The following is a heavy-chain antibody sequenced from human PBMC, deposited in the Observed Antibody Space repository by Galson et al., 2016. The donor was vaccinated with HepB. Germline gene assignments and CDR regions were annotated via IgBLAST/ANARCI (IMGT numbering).Heavy chain of an antibody. J-gene: IGHJ4*02. V-gene: IGHV4-38-2*02. D-gene: IGHD3-16*01. CDR1: GFSITSHYY. Sequence: SETLSLTCSVSGFSITSHYYWSWIRQPPGRGLEWIATIHLTGTTYYDSFLKSRFTISVDTSENQFSLKLNSVTAADTAVYFCAGAKGGTPWYFDFWGQGILVTVSS. CDR2: IHLTGTT. CDR3: AGAKGGTPWYFDF.